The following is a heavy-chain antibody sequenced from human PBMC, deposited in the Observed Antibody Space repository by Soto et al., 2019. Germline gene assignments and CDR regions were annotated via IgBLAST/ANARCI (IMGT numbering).Heavy chain of an antibody. D-gene: IGHD2-21*02. V-gene: IGHV4-31*03. CDR2: ISSSGST. CDR1: GDSIGGVGY. J-gene: IGHJ5*02. CDR3: ARSGVTGIVIPSHWFDP. Sequence: SETLSLTCTVSGDSIGGVGYWSWIRQFPGRGLEWIGCISSSGSTYYNLALNNRISLSLDTSQNQFSLKLLSVTAADTAIYYCARSGVTGIVIPSHWFDPWGQGTLVTVS.